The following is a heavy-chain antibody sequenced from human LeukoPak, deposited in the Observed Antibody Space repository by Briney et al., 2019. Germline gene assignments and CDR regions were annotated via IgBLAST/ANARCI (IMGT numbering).Heavy chain of an antibody. CDR3: SADDNGDHNWFDP. CDR1: GGSFSGYY. J-gene: IGHJ5*02. Sequence: PSETLSLTCAVNGGSFSGYYWSWIRQPPGKGLEWIGSMLHSGKTYYNPSLKSRVTISVDTFKNQFSLDLSYVTAADAAVYYCSADDNGDHNWFDPWGQGTLVTVSS. D-gene: IGHD4-17*01. V-gene: IGHV4-34*12. CDR2: MLHSGKT.